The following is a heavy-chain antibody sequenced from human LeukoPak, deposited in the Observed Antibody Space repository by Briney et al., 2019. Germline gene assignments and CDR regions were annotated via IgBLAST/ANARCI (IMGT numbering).Heavy chain of an antibody. CDR1: GGSISSGDYY. V-gene: IGHV4-30-4*08. Sequence: SQTLSLTCTVSGGSISSGDYYWSWIRQPPGKGLEWIGYIYYSGSTYYNPSLKSRVTISVDTSKNQFSLKLSSVTAADTAVYYCARRKYYYDSSGPWNWFDPWGQGTVVTVSS. CDR2: IYYSGST. CDR3: ARRKYYYDSSGPWNWFDP. D-gene: IGHD3-22*01. J-gene: IGHJ5*02.